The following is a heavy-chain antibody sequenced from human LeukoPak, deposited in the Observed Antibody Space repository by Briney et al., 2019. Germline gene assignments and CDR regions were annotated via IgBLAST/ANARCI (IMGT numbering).Heavy chain of an antibody. J-gene: IGHJ6*02. CDR2: IIPILGIA. CDR1: GGTFSSYA. V-gene: IGHV1-69*04. CDR3: ARVPGGYCTNGVCYPPYYYYGMDV. Sequence: EASVKVSCKASGGTFSSYAISWVRQAPGQGLEWMGRIIPILGIANYAQKFQGRVTITADKSTSTAYMELSSLRSEDTAVYYCARVPGGYCTNGVCYPPYYYYGMDVWGQGTTVTVSS. D-gene: IGHD2-8*01.